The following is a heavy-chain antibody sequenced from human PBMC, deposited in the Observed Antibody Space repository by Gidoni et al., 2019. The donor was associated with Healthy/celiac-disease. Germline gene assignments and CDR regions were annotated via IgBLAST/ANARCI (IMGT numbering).Heavy chain of an antibody. V-gene: IGHV3-9*01. Sequence: EVQLVESGGGLVQPGRSLRLSCADSGFTFDDYAMHCDRQAPGHGLEWVSGISWNSGSRGYADSVKGRFTISRDNAKNSLYLQMNSLRAEDTALYYCAKGAYYDSSGDWFDPWGQGTLVTVSS. D-gene: IGHD3-22*01. J-gene: IGHJ5*02. CDR2: ISWNSGSR. CDR3: AKGAYYDSSGDWFDP. CDR1: GFTFDDYA.